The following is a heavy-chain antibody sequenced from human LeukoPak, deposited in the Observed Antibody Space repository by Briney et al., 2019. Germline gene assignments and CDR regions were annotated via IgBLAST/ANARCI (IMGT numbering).Heavy chain of an antibody. CDR3: ASVIGAVSSLDY. CDR2: IYHNGIT. V-gene: IGHV4-39*01. J-gene: IGHJ4*02. CDR1: GGSIDSSSYY. Sequence: NASETLSLTCTVSGGSIDSSSYYWGWIRQPPGKGLEWIGSIYHNGITYYNPSLKSRVTISVDTSKNQFSLKLSSVTAADTAVYYCASVIGAVSSLDYWGQGTLVTVSS. D-gene: IGHD3-10*01.